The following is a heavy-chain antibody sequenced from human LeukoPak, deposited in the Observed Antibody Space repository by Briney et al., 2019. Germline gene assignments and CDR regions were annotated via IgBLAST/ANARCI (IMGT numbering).Heavy chain of an antibody. Sequence: PSETLSLTCTVSGGSISSRSYYWGWIRQPPGKGLEWIGSIYYSGSTYYNPSLKSRVTISVDTSKNQFSLKLSSVTAADTAVYYCARALLGGGYYYGWHWFDPWGQGTLVTVSS. D-gene: IGHD3-22*01. J-gene: IGHJ5*02. V-gene: IGHV4-39*07. CDR2: IYYSGST. CDR3: ARALLGGGYYYGWHWFDP. CDR1: GGSISSRSYY.